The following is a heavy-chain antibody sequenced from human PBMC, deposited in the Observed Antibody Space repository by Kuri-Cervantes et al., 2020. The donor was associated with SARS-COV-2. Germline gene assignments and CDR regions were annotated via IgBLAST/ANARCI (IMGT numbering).Heavy chain of an antibody. CDR2: ISGSGGST. CDR1: GFSFSSYA. J-gene: IGHJ4*02. CDR3: ANWRRRIAAAGPFDY. Sequence: ETLSLTCAASGFSFSSYAMHWVRQAPGKGLEWVSGISGSGGSTYYADSVKGRFTISRDNSKNTLYLQMNSLRAEDTAVYYCANWRRRIAAAGPFDYWGQGTRVTVSS. V-gene: IGHV3-23*01. D-gene: IGHD6-13*01.